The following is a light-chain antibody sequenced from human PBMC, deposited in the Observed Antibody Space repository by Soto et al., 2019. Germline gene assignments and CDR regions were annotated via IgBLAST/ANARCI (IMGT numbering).Light chain of an antibody. CDR3: QQRSNWPRT. CDR2: DAS. CDR1: QSVASY. V-gene: IGKV3-11*01. Sequence: EIVLTQSPATLSLSPGERVTLSCRASQSVASYLAWYQQRPGQAPRLLISDASSRATGIPARFSGSGSGTDFTLTISSLEPEDFAVYYCQQRSNWPRTFGQGTKVDIK. J-gene: IGKJ1*01.